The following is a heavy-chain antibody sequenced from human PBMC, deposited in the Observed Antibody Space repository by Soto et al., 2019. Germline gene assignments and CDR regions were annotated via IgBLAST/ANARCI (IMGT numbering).Heavy chain of an antibody. CDR2: ISYDGSNK. Sequence: QVQLVESGGGVVQPGRSLRLSCAASGFTFSSYAMHWVRQAPGKGLEWVAAISYDGSNKYYADSVKGRFTISRDNSKNTLYLQMNSLRAEDTAVYYCARAGCDGGSCYTLVGLRYGMDVWGQGTTVTVSS. CDR1: GFTFSSYA. V-gene: IGHV3-30-3*01. D-gene: IGHD2-15*01. J-gene: IGHJ6*02. CDR3: ARAGCDGGSCYTLVGLRYGMDV.